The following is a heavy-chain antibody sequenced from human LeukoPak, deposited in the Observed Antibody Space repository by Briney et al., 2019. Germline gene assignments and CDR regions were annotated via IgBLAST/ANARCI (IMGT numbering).Heavy chain of an antibody. CDR1: GYTFTSYY. Sequence: ASVKVSCMASGYTFTSYYRNWVRQAPGQWLEWMGIINPSGGSSSYAQKFQGRVTMSRDTSTSTVYMELSSLRSEDTAVYFCARVSEGYSRNGGFDYWGQGTLVTVSS. D-gene: IGHD6-13*01. V-gene: IGHV1-46*01. J-gene: IGHJ4*02. CDR3: ARVSEGYSRNGGFDY. CDR2: INPSGGSS.